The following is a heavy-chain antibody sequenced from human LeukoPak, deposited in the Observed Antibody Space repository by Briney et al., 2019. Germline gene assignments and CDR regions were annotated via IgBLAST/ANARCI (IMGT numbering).Heavy chain of an antibody. J-gene: IGHJ5*02. CDR1: GGSFSGYY. CDR3: ARGRTVVVVPAAIRFWFDP. Sequence: SETLSLTCAVYGGSFSGYYWSWIRQPPGKGLEWIGEINHSGSSNYNPSLKSRVTISVDTSKNQFSLKLSSVTAADTAVYYCARGRTVVVVPAAIRFWFDPWGQGTLVTVSS. V-gene: IGHV4-34*01. CDR2: INHSGSS. D-gene: IGHD2-2*02.